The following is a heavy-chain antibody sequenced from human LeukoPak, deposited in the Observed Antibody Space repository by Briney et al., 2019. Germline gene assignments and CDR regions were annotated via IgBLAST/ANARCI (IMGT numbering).Heavy chain of an antibody. CDR1: GFTFSSSA. J-gene: IGHJ4*02. Sequence: GESLKISCAASGFTFSSSAMSWVRQAPGKGLEWVSSISGSGSGGSTYYADSVKGRFTISRDNSKNTLYLQMNSLRAEDTAVYYCAKSGYNRFDYWGQGTLVTVSS. CDR3: AKSGYNRFDY. D-gene: IGHD5-24*01. V-gene: IGHV3-23*01. CDR2: ISGSGSGGST.